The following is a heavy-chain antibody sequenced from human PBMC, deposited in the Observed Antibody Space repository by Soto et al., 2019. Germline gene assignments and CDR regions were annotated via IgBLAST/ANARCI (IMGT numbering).Heavy chain of an antibody. J-gene: IGHJ4*02. D-gene: IGHD3-10*01. Sequence: QVQLVESGGGVVQPGRSLRLSCGASGFTFSTYAMHWVRQAPGKGLEWVAVTSYDESSTYYADSVKGRFTISRDNSKNTLYLQMNSLRAEDTAVYYCARARGGYGRKGAIDYWGQGTLVTVSS. CDR3: ARARGGYGRKGAIDY. CDR1: GFTFSTYA. CDR2: TSYDESST. V-gene: IGHV3-30-3*01.